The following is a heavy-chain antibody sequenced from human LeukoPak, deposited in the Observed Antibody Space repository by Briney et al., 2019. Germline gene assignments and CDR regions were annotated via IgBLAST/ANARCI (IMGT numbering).Heavy chain of an antibody. CDR1: GYTFTGYY. D-gene: IGHD6-19*01. CDR2: INPNSGGT. Sequence: GASVKVSCKASGYTFTGYYMHWVRQAPGQGLEWMGRINPNSGGTNYAQKFQGRVTMTRDTSISTAHMELSRLRSDDTAVYYCARDYWGIAVAGIEHYFDYWGQGTLVTVSS. V-gene: IGHV1-2*06. CDR3: ARDYWGIAVAGIEHYFDY. J-gene: IGHJ4*02.